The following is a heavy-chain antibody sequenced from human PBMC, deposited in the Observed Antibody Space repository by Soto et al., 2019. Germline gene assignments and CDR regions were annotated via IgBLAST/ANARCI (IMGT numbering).Heavy chain of an antibody. D-gene: IGHD3-22*01. J-gene: IGHJ4*02. Sequence: PGGSLRLSCAASGFTFSSYAMHWARQAPGKGLEWVALISYDGSDKDYADSVKGRFTISRDNSRNTLFLQMNSLRAEDTAVYYCARDYYKYYDSSGYYRSPAYWGQGTLVTVSS. V-gene: IGHV3-30-3*01. CDR2: ISYDGSDK. CDR3: ARDYYKYYDSSGYYRSPAY. CDR1: GFTFSSYA.